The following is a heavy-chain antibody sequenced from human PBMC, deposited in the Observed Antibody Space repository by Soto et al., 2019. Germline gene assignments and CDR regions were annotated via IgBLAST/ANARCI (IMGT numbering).Heavy chain of an antibody. CDR1: GFTFRSYG. V-gene: IGHV3-30*18. D-gene: IGHD1-26*01. CDR3: AKGGVGSTSNAFDI. J-gene: IGHJ3*02. CDR2: ISYDGSNK. Sequence: PGGSLRLSCAASGFTFRSYGMHWVRQAPAKGLEWVAVISYDGSNKYYADSVKGRFTISRDNSKNTLYLQMNSLRAEDTAVYYCAKGGVGSTSNAFDIWGQGTKVTVSS.